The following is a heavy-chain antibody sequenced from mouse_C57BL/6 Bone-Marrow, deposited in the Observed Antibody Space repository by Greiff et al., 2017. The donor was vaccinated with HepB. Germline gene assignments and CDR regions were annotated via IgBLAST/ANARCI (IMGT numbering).Heavy chain of an antibody. Sequence: VQLQQSGAELVRPGTSVKLSCKASGYTFTSYWMHWVKQRPGQGLEWIGVIDPSDSYTNYNQKFKGKATLTVDTSSSTAYMQLSSLTSEDSAVYYCARAYYSIPYFDYWGQGTTLTVSS. CDR3: ARAYYSIPYFDY. D-gene: IGHD2-5*01. CDR1: GYTFTSYW. J-gene: IGHJ2*01. V-gene: IGHV1-59*01. CDR2: IDPSDSYT.